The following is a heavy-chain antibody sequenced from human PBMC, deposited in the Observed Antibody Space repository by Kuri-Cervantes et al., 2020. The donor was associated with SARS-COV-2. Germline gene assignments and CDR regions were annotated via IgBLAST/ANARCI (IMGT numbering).Heavy chain of an antibody. CDR1: GFTFSSYG. D-gene: IGHD1-26*01. CDR2: ISYDGSNK. Sequence: GESLKISCAASGFTFSSYGMHWVRQAPGKGLEWVAVISYDGSNKYYADSVKGRFTISRDNSKNTLYLQMNSLRAEDTAVYYCANGAYYYGMDVWGQGTTVTVSS. J-gene: IGHJ6*02. V-gene: IGHV3-30*18. CDR3: ANGAYYYGMDV.